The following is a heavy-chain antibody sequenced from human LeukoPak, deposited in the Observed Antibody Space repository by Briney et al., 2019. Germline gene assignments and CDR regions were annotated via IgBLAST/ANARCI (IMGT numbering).Heavy chain of an antibody. V-gene: IGHV4-59*12. CDR2: IYYSGST. CDR1: DGSISSYY. D-gene: IGHD3-10*01. CDR3: ARNMRTADSSMVRGKHTDAFDI. J-gene: IGHJ3*02. Sequence: SETLSLTCTVSDGSISSYYWSWIRQPPGKGLEWIGYIYYSGSTNYNPSLKSRVTISVDTSKNQFSLKLSSVTAADTAVYYCARNMRTADSSMVRGKHTDAFDIWGQGTMVTVSS.